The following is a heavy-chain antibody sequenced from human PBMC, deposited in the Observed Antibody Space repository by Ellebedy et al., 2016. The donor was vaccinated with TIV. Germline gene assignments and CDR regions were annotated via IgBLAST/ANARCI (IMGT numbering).Heavy chain of an antibody. CDR2: IGSRTSKV. CDR3: ARGGGERLRYAFDI. Sequence: GESLKISCAASGFTFNTYSMNWVRQAPGKGREWVSYIGSRTSKVYYADSVKCRFTISRDNAKNSLYLQMNSLRDEDTAVYYCARGGGERLRYAFDIWGHGTLVTVSS. V-gene: IGHV3-48*02. CDR1: GFTFNTYS. D-gene: IGHD1-26*01. J-gene: IGHJ3*02.